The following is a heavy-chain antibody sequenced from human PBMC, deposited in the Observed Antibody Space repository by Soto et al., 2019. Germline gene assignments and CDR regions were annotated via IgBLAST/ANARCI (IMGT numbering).Heavy chain of an antibody. Sequence: LRLSCAASGFTFSSYAMSWVRQAPGKGLEWVSAISGSGGSTYYADSVKGRFTISRDNSKNTLYLQMNSLRAEDTAVYYCAKDSGDYDISTGYSDYWGQGTLVTVSS. V-gene: IGHV3-23*01. D-gene: IGHD3-9*01. CDR3: AKDSGDYDISTGYSDY. J-gene: IGHJ4*02. CDR2: ISGSGGST. CDR1: GFTFSSYA.